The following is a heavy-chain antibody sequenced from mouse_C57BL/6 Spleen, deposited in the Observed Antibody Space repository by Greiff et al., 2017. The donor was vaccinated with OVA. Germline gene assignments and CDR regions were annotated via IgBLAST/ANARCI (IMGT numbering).Heavy chain of an antibody. D-gene: IGHD2-3*01. CDR2: IYPRSGNT. CDR1: GYTFTSYG. J-gene: IGHJ4*01. V-gene: IGHV1-81*01. CDR3: ARSLYDGYYPYARDY. Sequence: VQLQQSGAELARPGASVKLSCKASGYTFTSYGISWVKQRTGQGLEWIGEIYPRSGNTYYNEKFKGKATLTVDNSSSTAYMELRSLTSEDSAVYFGARSLYDGYYPYARDYWGQGTSVTVAS.